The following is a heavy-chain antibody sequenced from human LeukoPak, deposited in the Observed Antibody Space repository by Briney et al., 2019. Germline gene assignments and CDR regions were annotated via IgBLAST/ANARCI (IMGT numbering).Heavy chain of an antibody. CDR2: INHSGST. D-gene: IGHD5-24*01. V-gene: IGHV4-34*01. CDR1: GGSFSGYY. CDR3: ASRGGYNFGY. Sequence: SETLSLTCAVYGGSFSGYYWSWIRQPPGKGLEWIGEINHSGSTNYNPSLKSRVTISVDTSKNQSSLKLSSVTAADTAVYYCASRGGYNFGYWGQGTLVTVSS. J-gene: IGHJ4*02.